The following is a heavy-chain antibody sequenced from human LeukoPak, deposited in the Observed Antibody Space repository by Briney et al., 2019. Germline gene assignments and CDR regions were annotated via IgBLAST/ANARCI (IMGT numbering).Heavy chain of an antibody. V-gene: IGHV4-4*02. CDR3: ARGRYCSGGSCYNPDLYYYYYYYMDV. D-gene: IGHD2-15*01. CDR2: IYHSGST. Sequence: SETLSLTCAVSGGSISSSNWWSWVRQPPGKGLEWIGEIYHSGSTNYNPSLKSRVTISVDKSKNQFSLKLSSVTAADTAVYYCARGRYCSGGSCYNPDLYYYYYYYMDVWGKGTTVTISS. J-gene: IGHJ6*03. CDR1: GGSISSSNW.